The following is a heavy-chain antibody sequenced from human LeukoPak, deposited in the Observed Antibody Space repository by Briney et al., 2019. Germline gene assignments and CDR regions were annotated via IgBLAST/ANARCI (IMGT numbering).Heavy chain of an antibody. D-gene: IGHD6-13*01. CDR1: GFTFSSYG. J-gene: IGHJ5*02. CDR2: ISYDGSNK. V-gene: IGHV3-30*18. CDR3: AKDAGYSSSWYQGQS. Sequence: GGSLRLSCAASGFTFSSYGMHWVRQAPGKGLEWVAVISYDGSNKHYADSVKGRFTISRDNSKNTLYLQMNSLRAEDTAVYYCAKDAGYSSSWYQGQSWGQGTLVTVSS.